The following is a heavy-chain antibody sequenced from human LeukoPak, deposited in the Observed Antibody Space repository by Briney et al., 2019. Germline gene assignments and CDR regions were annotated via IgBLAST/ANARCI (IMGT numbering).Heavy chain of an antibody. J-gene: IGHJ5*02. CDR2: INHSGST. V-gene: IGHV4-34*01. CDR3: ARGRINYYGSGSRAAYNWFDP. CDR1: GGSFSGYY. D-gene: IGHD3-10*01. Sequence: SSETLSLTCAVYGGSFSGYYWSWIRQPPGKGLEWIGEINHSGSTNYNPSLKSRVTISVDTSKNQFSLKLSSVTAADTAVYYCARGRINYYGSGSRAAYNWFDPWGQGTLVTVSS.